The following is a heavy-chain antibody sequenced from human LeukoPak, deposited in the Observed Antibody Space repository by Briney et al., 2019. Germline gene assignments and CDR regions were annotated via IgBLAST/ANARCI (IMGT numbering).Heavy chain of an antibody. D-gene: IGHD3-16*01. CDR3: ARAGWGSDVDY. J-gene: IGHJ4*02. CDR2: TNSHGSST. V-gene: IGHV3-74*01. Sequence: PGGSLRLSCAASGFSLSSYWIHWVGQAPGKGLVWVSHTNSHGSSTSYADSVKGRFTISRDNAKNTLYLQMNSLRVEDTAVYYCARAGWGSDVDYWGQGTLVTVSS. CDR1: GFSLSSYW.